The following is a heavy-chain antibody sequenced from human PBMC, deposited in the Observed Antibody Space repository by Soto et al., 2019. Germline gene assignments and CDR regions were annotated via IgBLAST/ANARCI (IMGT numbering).Heavy chain of an antibody. D-gene: IGHD6-19*01. J-gene: IGHJ4*02. Sequence: SETLSLTCTVSGGSISSYYWSWIRQPPEKGLEWIGNIYYSGSTNYNPSLKSRVTISVDTSKNQFSLKLSSVTAADTAVYYCARRKPYSSGWYYFDYWGQGTLVTVSS. CDR1: GGSISSYY. CDR3: ARRKPYSSGWYYFDY. CDR2: IYYSGST. V-gene: IGHV4-59*08.